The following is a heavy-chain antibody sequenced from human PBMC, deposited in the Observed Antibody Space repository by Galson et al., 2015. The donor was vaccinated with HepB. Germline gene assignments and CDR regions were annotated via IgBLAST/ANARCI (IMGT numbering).Heavy chain of an antibody. D-gene: IGHD6-19*01. J-gene: IGHJ4*02. CDR1: GGTFSSYA. CDR2: IIPIFGTA. CDR3: ARLHSSGWYDLDY. V-gene: IGHV1-69*13. Sequence: SVKVSCKASGGTFSSYAISWVRQAPGQGLEWMGGIIPIFGTANYAQKFQGRVTITADESTSTAYMELSSLRSEDTAVYYCARLHSSGWYDLDYWGQGTLVTVSS.